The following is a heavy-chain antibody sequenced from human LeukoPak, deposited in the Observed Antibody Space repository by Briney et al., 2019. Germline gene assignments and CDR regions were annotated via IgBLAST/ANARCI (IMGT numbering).Heavy chain of an antibody. Sequence: GGSLRLSCAASGFTVSRNYMSWVRQTPGRGLECVSVIYGGGPTYYADSVKGRFTTSRDTSKNTLYLQMNSLRAEDTAVYFCARDLGIAGTTHAFDIWGQGTMVTVSS. V-gene: IGHV3-53*01. D-gene: IGHD1-14*01. J-gene: IGHJ3*02. CDR3: ARDLGIAGTTHAFDI. CDR1: GFTVSRNY. CDR2: IYGGGPT.